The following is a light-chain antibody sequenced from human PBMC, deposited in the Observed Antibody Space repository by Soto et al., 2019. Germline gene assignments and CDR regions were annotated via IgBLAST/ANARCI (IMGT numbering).Light chain of an antibody. CDR3: QQYTNFPLT. CDR2: EAS. J-gene: IGKJ4*01. V-gene: IGKV1-5*01. Sequence: DIQMTQSPSTLSASVGDRVTITCRASQSISSWLAWYQQKPGKAPKLLIHEASRLESGVPSRFSGSESGTEFPLTISGLHPEDLATYYCQQYTNFPLTFGGGTRVEIK. CDR1: QSISSW.